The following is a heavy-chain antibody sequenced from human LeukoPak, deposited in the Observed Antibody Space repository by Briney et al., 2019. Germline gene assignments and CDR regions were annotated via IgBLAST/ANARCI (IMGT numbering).Heavy chain of an antibody. D-gene: IGHD3-3*01. CDR2: MNPNSGNT. V-gene: IGHV1-8*03. J-gene: IGHJ6*03. CDR3: AGGGGYYDFWSGYGLPRYYYYYMDV. CDR1: GYTFTSYD. Sequence: ASVKVSCKASGYTFTSYDINWVRQATGQGLEWMGWMNPNSGNTGYAQKFQGRVTITRNTSISTAYMELSSLRSEDTAVYYCAGGGGYYDFWSGYGLPRYYYYYMDVWGKGTTVTVSS.